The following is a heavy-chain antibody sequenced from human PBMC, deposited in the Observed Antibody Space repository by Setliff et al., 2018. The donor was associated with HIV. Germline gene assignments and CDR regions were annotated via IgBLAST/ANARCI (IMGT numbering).Heavy chain of an antibody. V-gene: IGHV4-39*01. CDR1: GGSFSSSSYY. CDR3: ARHFGWLPREIDY. D-gene: IGHD5-12*01. CDR2: IYYSGST. Sequence: SETLSLTCIVSGGSFSSSSYYWGWIRQPPGKGLEWIGSIYYSGSTNYNPSLKSRVTISVDTSKNQFSLKLSSVTAADTAVYYCARHFGWLPREIDYWGQGTLVTVSS. J-gene: IGHJ4*02.